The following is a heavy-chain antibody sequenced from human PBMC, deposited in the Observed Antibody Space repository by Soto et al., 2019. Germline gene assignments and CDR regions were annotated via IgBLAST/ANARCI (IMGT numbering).Heavy chain of an antibody. V-gene: IGHV3-48*02. CDR1: GFIFTSYS. CDR2: IDGRTGTI. Sequence: EVQLVESGGGLVQPGGSLRLSCVASGFIFTSYSLNWVRQAPGKGLEWVSYIDGRTGTISYADSVKGRFTISGDKAKNSLYLQMNSRRDEDTAVYYCARDRDYSFDYWGQGTLVTVSS. D-gene: IGHD4-4*01. CDR3: ARDRDYSFDY. J-gene: IGHJ4*02.